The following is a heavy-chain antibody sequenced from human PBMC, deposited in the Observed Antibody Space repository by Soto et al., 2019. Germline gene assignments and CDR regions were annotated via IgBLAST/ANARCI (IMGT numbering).Heavy chain of an antibody. CDR3: AREAGPDRWFDP. D-gene: IGHD6-19*01. V-gene: IGHV4-4*07. CDR2: ISTSGTT. CDR1: GASISSYF. J-gene: IGHJ5*02. Sequence: SETLSLTCTVSGASISSYFWTWIRQPAGKGLDWIGRISTSGTTNYNPSLKSRVTMSVDTSKNHFSLDLSSVTAADTAVYYCAREAGPDRWFDPWGQGTLVTVSS.